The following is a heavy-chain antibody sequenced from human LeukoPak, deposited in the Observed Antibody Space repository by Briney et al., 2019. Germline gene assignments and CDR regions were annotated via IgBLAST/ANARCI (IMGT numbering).Heavy chain of an antibody. J-gene: IGHJ4*02. V-gene: IGHV4-31*11. Sequence: PSETLSLTCAVSGGSISSSDYYWSWIRQHPGEGLEWIGYIYYSGSTYYNPSLKSRVTISLDTSKNQFSLKLSSVTAADTAVYYCARANYYDSGGFLPVVYPSDYWGQGTLVTVSS. CDR3: ARANYYDSGGFLPVVYPSDY. D-gene: IGHD3-22*01. CDR1: GGSISSSDYY. CDR2: IYYSGST.